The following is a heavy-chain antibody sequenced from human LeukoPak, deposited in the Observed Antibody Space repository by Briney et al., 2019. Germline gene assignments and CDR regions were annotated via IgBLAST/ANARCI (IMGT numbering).Heavy chain of an antibody. Sequence: SVKVSCKASGGTFSSYAISWVRQAPGQGLEWMGGIIPIFGTANYAQKLQGRVTMTTDTSTSTAYMELRSLRSDDTAVYYCARGVGATNRTPFDIWGQGTMVTVSS. J-gene: IGHJ3*02. V-gene: IGHV1-69*05. CDR3: ARGVGATNRTPFDI. D-gene: IGHD1-26*01. CDR1: GGTFSSYA. CDR2: IIPIFGTA.